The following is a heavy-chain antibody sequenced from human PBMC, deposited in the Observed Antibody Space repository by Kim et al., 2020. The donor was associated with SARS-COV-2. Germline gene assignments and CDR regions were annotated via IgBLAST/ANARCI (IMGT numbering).Heavy chain of an antibody. CDR3: ARASDYYDSSGYYYCYFDY. V-gene: IGHV1-18*01. D-gene: IGHD3-22*01. CDR1: GYTFTSYG. J-gene: IGHJ4*02. Sequence: ASVKVSCKASGYTFTSYGISWVRQAPGQGLEWMGWISAYNGNTNYAQKLQGRVTMTTDTSTSTAYMELRSLRSDDTAVYYCARASDYYDSSGYYYCYFDYWGQGTLVTVSS. CDR2: ISAYNGNT.